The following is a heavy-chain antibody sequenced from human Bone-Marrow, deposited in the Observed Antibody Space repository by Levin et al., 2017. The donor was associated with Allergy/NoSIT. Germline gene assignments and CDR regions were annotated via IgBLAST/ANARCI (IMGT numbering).Heavy chain of an antibody. CDR1: GFTFDDYA. CDR2: ISWDGAIK. Sequence: SCAASGFTFDDYAMHWVRLAPGKGLEWVSGISWDGAIKNYADSVKGRFSISRDNAKNSLFLQMDNLRREDTAFYFCAKTVGPSSFFFFDSWGQGTLVTVSS. V-gene: IGHV3-9*01. D-gene: IGHD2/OR15-2a*01. J-gene: IGHJ4*02. CDR3: AKTVGPSSFFFFDS.